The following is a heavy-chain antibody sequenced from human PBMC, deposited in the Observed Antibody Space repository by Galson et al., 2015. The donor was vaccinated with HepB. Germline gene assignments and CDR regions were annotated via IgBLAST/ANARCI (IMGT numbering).Heavy chain of an antibody. Sequence: SVKVSCKASGYTFTVKYLHWVRQAPGQGLEWMGWINPNRGGTNYAQKFQGRVIMTRDTSISTAYMELSSLRSDDTAVYYCARDPGGTGGRLDFDYWGQGILVTVSS. CDR2: INPNRGGT. J-gene: IGHJ4*02. CDR1: GYTFTVKY. CDR3: ARDPGGTGGRLDFDY. V-gene: IGHV1-2*02. D-gene: IGHD1-26*01.